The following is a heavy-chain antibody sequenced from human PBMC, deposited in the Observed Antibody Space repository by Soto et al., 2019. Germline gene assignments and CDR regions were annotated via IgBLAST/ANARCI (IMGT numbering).Heavy chain of an antibody. CDR2: FDPEDGET. J-gene: IGHJ4*02. D-gene: IGHD6-19*01. CDR1: GYTLTELS. Sequence: ASVKVSCKVSGYTLTELSMHWVRQAPGKGLEWMGGFDPEDGETIYAQKFQGRVTMTEDTSTDTAYMELSSLRSEDTAVYYCATDDPLLIPSSGWYEGDLGYWGQGTLVTVSS. CDR3: ATDDPLLIPSSGWYEGDLGY. V-gene: IGHV1-24*01.